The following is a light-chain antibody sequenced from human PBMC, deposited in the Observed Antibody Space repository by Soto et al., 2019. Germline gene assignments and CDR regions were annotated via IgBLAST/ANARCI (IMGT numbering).Light chain of an antibody. CDR1: SSDVGGYNY. CDR2: EVN. J-gene: IGLJ1*01. Sequence: QSVLTQSASVSGSPGQSITISCTGSSSDVGGYNYVSWYQQHPDKAPKLIIFEVNSRPSGVSHRFSGSKSGNTASLAISGLQTEDEADYYCSSYTSTSSPYVFGTGTKVTVL. V-gene: IGLV2-14*01. CDR3: SSYTSTSSPYV.